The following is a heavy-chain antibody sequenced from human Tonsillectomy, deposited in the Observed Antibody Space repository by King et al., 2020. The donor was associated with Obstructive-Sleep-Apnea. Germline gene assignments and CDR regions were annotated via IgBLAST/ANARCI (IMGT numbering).Heavy chain of an antibody. V-gene: IGHV1-2*02. J-gene: IGHJ6*02. CDR2: INPNSGGT. Sequence: VQLVQSGAEVKKPGASVKVSCKASGYTFTGYYMHWVRQAPGQGLEWMGWINPNSGGTNYAQKFQGRVTMTRDTSISTAYMELSRLRSDDTAVYYCARETADTKEELGMDVWGQGTTVTVSS. CDR3: ARETADTKEELGMDV. CDR1: GYTFTGYY. D-gene: IGHD5-18*01.